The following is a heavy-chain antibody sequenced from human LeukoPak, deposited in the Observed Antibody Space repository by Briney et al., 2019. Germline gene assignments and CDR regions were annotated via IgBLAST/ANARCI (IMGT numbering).Heavy chain of an antibody. CDR3: AALYGSGSYRAFDI. J-gene: IGHJ3*02. CDR2: IRSKANSYAT. CDR1: GFTFSGSA. Sequence: GGSLRLSCAASGFTFSGSAMHRVRQASGKGLEWVGRIRSKANSYATAYAASVKGRFTISRDDSKNTAYLQMNSLKTEDTAVYYCAALYGSGSYRAFDIWGQGTMVTVSS. V-gene: IGHV3-73*01. D-gene: IGHD3-10*01.